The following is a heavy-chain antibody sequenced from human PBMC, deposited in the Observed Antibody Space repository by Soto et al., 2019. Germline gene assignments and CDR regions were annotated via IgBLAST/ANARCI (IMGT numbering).Heavy chain of an antibody. CDR2: IVPLFRTT. V-gene: IGHV1-69*06. J-gene: IGHJ6*02. CDR1: GGTFSSYA. D-gene: IGHD6-13*01. CDR3: ASGRYSSTWSNLLDRSGLDV. Sequence: QVQLVQSGAEAKKPGSSVKVSCKTSGGTFSSYAISWVRQAPGQGLEWMGGIVPLFRTTNYAQKFQGRVTITADTSTYTLYMELSGLRSGDTAVYYCASGRYSSTWSNLLDRSGLDVWGQGTTVTVSS.